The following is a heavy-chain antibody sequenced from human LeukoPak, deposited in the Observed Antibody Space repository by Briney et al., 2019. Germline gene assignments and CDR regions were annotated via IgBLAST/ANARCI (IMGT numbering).Heavy chain of an antibody. CDR1: GFTFSSYS. V-gene: IGHV3-21*01. CDR2: ISSSSSYI. CDR3: ARQIIASSASWGFQH. D-gene: IGHD3-22*01. J-gene: IGHJ1*01. Sequence: TGGSLRLSCAASGFTFSSYSMNWVRQAPGKGLEWVSSISSSSSYIYYADSVKGRFTISRDNAKNSLYLQMNSLRAEDTAVYYCARQIIASSASWGFQHWGQGTLVTVSS.